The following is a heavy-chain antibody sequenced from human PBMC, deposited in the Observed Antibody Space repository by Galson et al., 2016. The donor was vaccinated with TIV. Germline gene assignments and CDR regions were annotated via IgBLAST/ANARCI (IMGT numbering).Heavy chain of an antibody. CDR1: GFTFSSYG. CDR2: ISYDGSDK. J-gene: IGHJ6*02. Sequence: FLRLSCAASGFTFSSYGMHWVRQAPGKGLEWVAIISYDGSDKDYTDSVKGRFTISRDKSKNTLYLQMDSVRVEDTATYYCARIHRSYGMDVWGQGTTVTVSS. CDR3: ARIHRSYGMDV. V-gene: IGHV3-33*01. D-gene: IGHD5-18*01.